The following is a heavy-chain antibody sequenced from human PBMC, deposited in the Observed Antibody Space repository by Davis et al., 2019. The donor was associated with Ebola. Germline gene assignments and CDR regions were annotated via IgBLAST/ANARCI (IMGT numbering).Heavy chain of an antibody. Sequence: PGGSLRLSCKASGYSSNTYWIGWVRQMPGKGLEWMGIIYPSGSHARYSPSFQGQVTISADKSISTAYLQWSSLKASDTAIYYSATQYDYAIYNWGQGTLVTVSS. D-gene: IGHD4-17*01. CDR3: ATQYDYAIYN. V-gene: IGHV5-51*01. CDR2: IYPSGSHA. CDR1: GYSSNTYW. J-gene: IGHJ4*02.